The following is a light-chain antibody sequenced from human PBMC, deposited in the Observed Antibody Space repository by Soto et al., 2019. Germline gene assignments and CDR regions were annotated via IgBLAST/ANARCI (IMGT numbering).Light chain of an antibody. V-gene: IGLV1-51*02. CDR3: GTWARSLSFCV. CDR1: SSNIGNNY. Sequence: QSVLTQPPSVSAAPGQQVTISCSGSSSNIGNNYASWYQQLPGTAPKLLIYENNNRPSGFPDRFSGSKAGTSATLGITGLQTGDQADYYYGTWARSLSFCVVGVRPKLTVL. J-gene: IGLJ3*02. CDR2: ENN.